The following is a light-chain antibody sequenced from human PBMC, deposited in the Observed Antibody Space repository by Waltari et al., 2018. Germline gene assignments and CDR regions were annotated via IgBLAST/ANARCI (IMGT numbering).Light chain of an antibody. V-gene: IGLV4-69*01. CDR1: SGHSTYA. Sequence: QLVLTQSPSASASLGASVRLTCTLSSGHSTYAIAWHQQQPEKGPRYLMKVNSDGSHKKGDGIPDRFSASSSGADRYLTISSLQSDDEADYYCQTWGAGIRVFGGGTKLTVL. CDR2: VNSDGSH. J-gene: IGLJ2*01. CDR3: QTWGAGIRV.